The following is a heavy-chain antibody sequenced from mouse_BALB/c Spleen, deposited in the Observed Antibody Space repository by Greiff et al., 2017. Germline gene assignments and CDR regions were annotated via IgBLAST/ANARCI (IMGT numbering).Heavy chain of an antibody. CDR1: EYAFPSHD. J-gene: IGHJ1*01. D-gene: IGHD2-1*01. Sequence: EVKLMESGGGLVQPGESLKLSCESNEYAFPSHDMSWVRKTPEKRLELVAAINSDGGSTYYPDTMERRVIISRDNTTKTLYLQMSSLRSEDTALYYCARDEGNYWYFDVWGAGTTVTVSS. CDR2: INSDGGST. CDR3: ARDEGNYWYFDV. V-gene: IGHV5-2*01.